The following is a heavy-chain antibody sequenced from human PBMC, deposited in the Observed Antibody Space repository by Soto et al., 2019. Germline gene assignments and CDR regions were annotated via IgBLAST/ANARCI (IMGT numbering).Heavy chain of an antibody. Sequence: SETLSLTCTVSGGSISSSSYYWGWIRQPPGKGLEWIGSIYYSGSTYYNPSLKSRVTISVDTSKNQFSLKLSSVTAADTAVYYCARHANYRPYYYYYMDVWGKGTTVTVS. CDR3: ARHANYRPYYYYYMDV. J-gene: IGHJ6*03. CDR2: IYYSGST. CDR1: GGSISSSSYY. D-gene: IGHD1-7*01. V-gene: IGHV4-39*01.